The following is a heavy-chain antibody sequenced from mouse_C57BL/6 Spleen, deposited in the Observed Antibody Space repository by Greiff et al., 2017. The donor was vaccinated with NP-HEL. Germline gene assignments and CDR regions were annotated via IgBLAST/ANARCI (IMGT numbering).Heavy chain of an antibody. J-gene: IGHJ2*01. CDR2: IRNKANNHAT. CDR3: TRPKLAHFDY. D-gene: IGHD4-1*01. Sequence: EVMLVESGGGLVQPGGSMKLSCAASGFTFSDAWMDWVRQSPEKGLEWVAEIRNKANNHATYYAESVKGRFTISRDDSKSSVYLQMNSLRAEDTGIYYCTRPKLAHFDYWGQGTTLTVSS. V-gene: IGHV6-6*01. CDR1: GFTFSDAW.